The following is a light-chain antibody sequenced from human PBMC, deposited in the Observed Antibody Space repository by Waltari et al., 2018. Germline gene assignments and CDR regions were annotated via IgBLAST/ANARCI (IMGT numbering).Light chain of an antibody. Sequence: QSALPPPPSASGSRGQSVTIACTGTSSEVGSYNYVSWYQQHPGKTPKRRIYEVTKRPSGFPDRFSGSKSGNTASLTVSGLQAEDEADYYCSSYAGSNNVIFGGGTRLTVL. J-gene: IGLJ2*01. V-gene: IGLV2-8*01. CDR2: EVT. CDR3: SSYAGSNNVI. CDR1: SSEVGSYNY.